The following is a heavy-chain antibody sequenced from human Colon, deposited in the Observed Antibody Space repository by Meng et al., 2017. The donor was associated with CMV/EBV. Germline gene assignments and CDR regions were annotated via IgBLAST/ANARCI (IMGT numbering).Heavy chain of an antibody. CDR2: IYSGGST. D-gene: IGHD2-2*01. CDR3: AKDRAYCGSISCSPNYFDD. V-gene: IGHV3-53*01. J-gene: IGHJ4*02. CDR1: GFTVSSNY. Sequence: GESLKISCAASGFTVSSNYMSWVRQAPGKGLEWVSVIYSGGSTYYADSVKGRFTISRDNSKNTLYLQMNSLRAEDTAVYYCAKDRAYCGSISCSPNYFDDWGQGNLVTVSS.